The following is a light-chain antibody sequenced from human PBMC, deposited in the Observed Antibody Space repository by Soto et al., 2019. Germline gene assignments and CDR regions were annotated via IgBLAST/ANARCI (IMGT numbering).Light chain of an antibody. Sequence: DIQMTQSPSTLSASVGDRVIITCRASQSISSWLAWYQQKPGKAPKLLIYDASSLESGVPSRFSGSGSGTEFTLTISSLQPDDFATYFCQQYNSWTFGQGDKVDI. CDR2: DAS. V-gene: IGKV1-5*01. CDR3: QQYNSWT. J-gene: IGKJ1*01. CDR1: QSISSW.